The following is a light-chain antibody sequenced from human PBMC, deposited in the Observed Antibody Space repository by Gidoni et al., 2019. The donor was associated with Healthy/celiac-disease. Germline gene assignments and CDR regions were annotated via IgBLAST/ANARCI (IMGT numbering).Light chain of an antibody. CDR3: QQYYSYPPLT. V-gene: IGKV1-8*01. CDR1: QGISSY. J-gene: IGKJ4*01. CDR2: AAS. Sequence: AIRMTQSPSSFSASTGDRVTITCRASQGISSYLAWYQQKPGKAPKLLIYAASTLQSGVPSRFSGSVSGTDFPLTISCLQSEDFATYYCQQYYSYPPLTFGGGTKVEIK.